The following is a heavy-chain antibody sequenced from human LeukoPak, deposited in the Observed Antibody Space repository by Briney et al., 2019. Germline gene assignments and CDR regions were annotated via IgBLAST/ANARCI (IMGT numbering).Heavy chain of an antibody. D-gene: IGHD3-10*01. Sequence: LETLSLTCAVSGGPFSGYFWSWIRQSSGKGLEWIGEIHNSGTTNYNPSLNSRVTISEDTSKNQFYLNLSSVTAADTAVCYCARRYYYNLGSFPFDFWGQGTLVTVSS. CDR3: ARRYYYNLGSFPFDF. CDR2: IHNSGTT. J-gene: IGHJ4*02. V-gene: IGHV4-34*01. CDR1: GGPFSGYF.